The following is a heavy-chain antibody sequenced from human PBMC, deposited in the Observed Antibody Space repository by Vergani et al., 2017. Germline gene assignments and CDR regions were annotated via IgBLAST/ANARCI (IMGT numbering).Heavy chain of an antibody. CDR3: AKDINGELGSGSYYILEGVFDI. V-gene: IGHV3-9*01. CDR1: GFTFDDYA. D-gene: IGHD3-10*01. J-gene: IGHJ3*02. Sequence: EVQLVESGGGLVQPGRSLRLSCAASGFTFDDYAMHWVRQAPGKGLEWVSGISWNSGSIGYADSVKGRFTISRDNANNSLYLQMNSLRAEDKALYYCAKDINGELGSGSYYILEGVFDIWGQGTMVTVSS. CDR2: ISWNSGSI.